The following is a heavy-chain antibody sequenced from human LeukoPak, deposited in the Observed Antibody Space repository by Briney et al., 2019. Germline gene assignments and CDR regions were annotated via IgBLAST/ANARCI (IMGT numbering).Heavy chain of an antibody. CDR3: ARHSGYSYGYAYYYYYMDV. V-gene: IGHV4-39*01. Sequence: SETLSLTCTVSGGSISSSSYYWGWIRQPPGKGLEWIGSIYYSGSTYYHPSLKSRVTISVDPSKNQFSLKLSSVSAADTAVYYWARHSGYSYGYAYYYYYMDVWGKGTTVTVSS. CDR2: IYYSGST. J-gene: IGHJ6*03. CDR1: GGSISSSSYY. D-gene: IGHD5-18*01.